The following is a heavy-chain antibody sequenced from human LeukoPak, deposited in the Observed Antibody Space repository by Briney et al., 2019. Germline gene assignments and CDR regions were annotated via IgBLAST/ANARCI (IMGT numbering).Heavy chain of an antibody. D-gene: IGHD3-10*01. CDR1: GGSFSGYY. CDR3: AREITMVRGVPNWFDP. J-gene: IGHJ5*02. Sequence: SGTLSLTCAVYGGSFSGYYWSWIRQPPGKGLEWIGEINHSGSTNYNPSLKSRITISVDKSKNQFSLKLSSVTAADTAVYYCAREITMVRGVPNWFDPWGQGTLVTVSS. CDR2: INHSGST. V-gene: IGHV4-34*01.